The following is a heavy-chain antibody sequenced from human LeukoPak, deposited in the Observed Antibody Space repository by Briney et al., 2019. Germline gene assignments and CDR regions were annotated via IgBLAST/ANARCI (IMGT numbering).Heavy chain of an antibody. CDR3: ARDSKWLVH. CDR1: GFTFSRYS. J-gene: IGHJ4*02. D-gene: IGHD6-19*01. Sequence: PGGSLRLSCTASGFTFSRYSMNWVRQAPGKGLEWVSYISSSSSTIYYADSVKGRFTISRDNAKNSLYLQMNSLRAEDTAVYYCARDSKWLVHWGQGTLVTVSS. CDR2: ISSSSSTI. V-gene: IGHV3-48*01.